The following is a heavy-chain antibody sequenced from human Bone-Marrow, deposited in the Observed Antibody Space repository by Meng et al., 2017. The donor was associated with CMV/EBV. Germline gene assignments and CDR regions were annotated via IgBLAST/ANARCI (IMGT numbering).Heavy chain of an antibody. CDR1: GFTFSSYS. D-gene: IGHD3-3*01. CDR2: ISSSGSTI. V-gene: IGHV3-48*04. CDR3: ARYYDFWSGGNWVDP. Sequence: GGSLRLSCAASGFTFSSYSMNWIRQAPGKGLEWVSYISSSGSTIYYADSVKGRFTISRDNAKNSLYLQMNSLRAEDTAVYYCARYYDFWSGGNWVDPWGQGTLVTVSS. J-gene: IGHJ5*02.